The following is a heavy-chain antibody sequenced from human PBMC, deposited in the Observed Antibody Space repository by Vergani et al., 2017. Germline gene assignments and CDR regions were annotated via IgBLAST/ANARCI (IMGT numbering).Heavy chain of an antibody. Sequence: VQLVESGGGVVQPGRSLRLSCAASGFSLSRFWMSWVRQAPEKGLEWVSAISGSGGSTYYADSVKGRFTISRDNSKNTLYLQMNSLRAEDTAVYYCAKVPYXYDSSGYYHNWFDPWGQGTLVTVSS. D-gene: IGHD3-22*01. CDR2: ISGSGGST. CDR1: GFSLSRFW. V-gene: IGHV3-23*04. J-gene: IGHJ5*02. CDR3: AKVPYXYDSSGYYHNWFDP.